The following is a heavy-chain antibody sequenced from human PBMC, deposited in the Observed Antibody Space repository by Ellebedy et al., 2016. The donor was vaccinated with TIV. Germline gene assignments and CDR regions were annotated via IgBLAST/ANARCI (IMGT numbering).Heavy chain of an antibody. J-gene: IGHJ4*02. CDR3: AKDRAGVGATTSDY. CDR1: GFTFSSYA. D-gene: IGHD1-26*01. Sequence: GESLKISXAASGFTFSSYAMSWVRQAPGKGLEWVSAISGSGGSTYYADSVKGRFTISRDNSKNTLYLQMNSLRAEDTAVYYCAKDRAGVGATTSDYWGQGTLVTVSS. CDR2: ISGSGGST. V-gene: IGHV3-23*01.